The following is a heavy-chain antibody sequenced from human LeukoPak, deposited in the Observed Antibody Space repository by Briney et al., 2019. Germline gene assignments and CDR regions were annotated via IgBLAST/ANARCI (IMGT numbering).Heavy chain of an antibody. D-gene: IGHD5-18*01. J-gene: IGHJ4*02. CDR3: ARQEDTAMSLIDY. CDR1: GGSISSHY. V-gene: IGHV4-59*11. CDR2: IYYSGST. Sequence: SETLSLTCTVSGGSISSHYWSWIRQPPGKGQEWIGYIYYSGSTNYNPSLKSRVTISVDTSKNQFSLKLSSVTAADTAVYYCARQEDTAMSLIDYWGQGTLVTVSS.